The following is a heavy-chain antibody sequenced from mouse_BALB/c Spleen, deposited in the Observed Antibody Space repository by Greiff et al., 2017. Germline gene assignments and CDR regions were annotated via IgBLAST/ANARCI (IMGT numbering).Heavy chain of an antibody. CDR2: ISSGGGST. CDR3: ARHPLDGYAMDY. Sequence: EVQRVESGGGLVKPGGSLKLSCAASGFAFSSYDMSWVRQTPEKRLEWVAYISSGGGSTYYPDTVKGRFTISRDNAKNTLYLQMSSLKSEDTAMYYCARHPLDGYAMDYWGQGTSVTVSS. J-gene: IGHJ4*01. D-gene: IGHD2-3*01. V-gene: IGHV5-12-1*01. CDR1: GFAFSSYD.